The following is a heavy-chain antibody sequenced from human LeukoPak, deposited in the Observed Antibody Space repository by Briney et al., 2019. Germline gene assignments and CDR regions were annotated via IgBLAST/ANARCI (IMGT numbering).Heavy chain of an antibody. CDR2: IRYDGSNK. V-gene: IGHV3-30*02. J-gene: IGHJ6*03. Sequence: SGGSLRLSCAASGFTFSSYGMHWVRQAPGKGLEWVAFIRYDGSNKYYADSVKGRFTISRDNSKNTLYPQMNSLRAEDTAVYYCAKASGPDYYYYYMDVWGKGTTVTISS. CDR3: AKASGPDYYYYYMDV. CDR1: GFTFSSYG. D-gene: IGHD3-10*01.